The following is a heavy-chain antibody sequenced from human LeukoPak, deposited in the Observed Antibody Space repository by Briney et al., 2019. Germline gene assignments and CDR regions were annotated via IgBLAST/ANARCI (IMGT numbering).Heavy chain of an antibody. Sequence: SGGSLRLSCAASGFTFSSYSMNWVRQAPGKGLEWVSSISSSSSYIYYADSVKGRFTISRDNAKNSLYLQMNGLRAEDTAVYYCASLGNSNYMDVWGKGTTVTVSS. V-gene: IGHV3-21*01. CDR3: ASLGNSNYMDV. J-gene: IGHJ6*03. CDR2: ISSSSSYI. CDR1: GFTFSSYS. D-gene: IGHD1-7*01.